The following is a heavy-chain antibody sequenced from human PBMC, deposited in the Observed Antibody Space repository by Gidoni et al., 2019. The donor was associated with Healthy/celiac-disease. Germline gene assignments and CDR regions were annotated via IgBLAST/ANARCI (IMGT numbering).Heavy chain of an antibody. D-gene: IGHD2-8*01. CDR2: IWYDGSNK. CDR3: ARDRLNGPFDY. V-gene: IGHV3-33*01. Sequence: QVQLVESGGGVVQPGRSLRLSCAASGFTFSSDGMHWVRQPPGKGLEWVAVIWYDGSNKYYADSVKGRFTISRDNSKNTLYLQMNSLRAEDTAVYYCARDRLNGPFDYWGQGTLVTVSS. J-gene: IGHJ4*02. CDR1: GFTFSSDG.